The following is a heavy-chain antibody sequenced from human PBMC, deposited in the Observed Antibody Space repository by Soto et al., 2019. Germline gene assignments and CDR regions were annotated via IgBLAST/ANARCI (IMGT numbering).Heavy chain of an antibody. CDR1: GGSISSSPYY. V-gene: IGHV4-39*01. CDR3: ASTNGWYINWFDP. D-gene: IGHD6-19*01. Sequence: PSETLSLTCTVSGGSISSSPYYWGWIRQPPGKGLEWIGSIYYTGSTYYNPSLKSRVTISVDTSKNQFSLKLSSVTAADTAVYYCASTNGWYINWFDPWGQGTLVTFSS. J-gene: IGHJ5*02. CDR2: IYYTGST.